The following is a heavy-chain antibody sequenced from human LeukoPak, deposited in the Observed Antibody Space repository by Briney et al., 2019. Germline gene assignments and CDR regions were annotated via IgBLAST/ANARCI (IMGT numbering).Heavy chain of an antibody. CDR2: ISGSGGST. D-gene: IGHD3-10*01. J-gene: IGHJ5*02. V-gene: IGHV3-23*01. Sequence: PGGSLRLSCAASGFAFSSYAMSWVRQAPGKGLEWVSAISGSGGSTYYADSVKGRFTISRDNSKNTLYLQMNSLRAEDTAVYYCARDKGELLWFETWGQGTLVTVSS. CDR1: GFAFSSYA. CDR3: ARDKGELLWFET.